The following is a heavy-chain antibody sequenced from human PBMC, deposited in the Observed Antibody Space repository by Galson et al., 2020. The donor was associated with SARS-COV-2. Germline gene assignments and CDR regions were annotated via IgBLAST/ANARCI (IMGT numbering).Heavy chain of an antibody. V-gene: IGHV3-11*01. Sequence: GGSLRLSCVASGFNVTEYYISWIRQPPGKGLEWVSYISGTGSVTFYADSVKGRFTSSRDNAKNSLYLDMNSLRVGDTAVYYCAGGRLGKLEDHWGQGTLLTVSS. J-gene: IGHJ4*02. CDR2: ISGTGSVT. CDR3: AGGRLGKLEDH. CDR1: GFNVTEYY. D-gene: IGHD3-16*01.